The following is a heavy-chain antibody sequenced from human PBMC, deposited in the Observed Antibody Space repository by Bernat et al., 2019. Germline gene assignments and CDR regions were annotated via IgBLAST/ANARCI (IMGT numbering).Heavy chain of an antibody. Sequence: QVQLVESGGGVVQPGRSLRLSCAASGFTFSSYGMHWVRQAPGKGLEWVAVISYDGSNKYYADSVKGRFTISRDNSKNTLYLQMNSLRAEDTAVYYCAKVRTRAVYYMDVWGKGTTVTVSS. J-gene: IGHJ6*03. D-gene: IGHD6-19*01. CDR1: GFTFSSYG. V-gene: IGHV3-30*18. CDR3: AKVRTRAVYYMDV. CDR2: ISYDGSNK.